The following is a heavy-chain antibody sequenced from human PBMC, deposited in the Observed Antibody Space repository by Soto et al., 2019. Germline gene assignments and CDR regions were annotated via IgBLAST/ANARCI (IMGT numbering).Heavy chain of an antibody. J-gene: IGHJ4*02. Sequence: QITLKESGPTLVKPTQTLTVTCTFSGFSLSTSGAGVAWIRQSPGKAPDWLGLISWKDENRYNPGLKSRLTITTDTSKNQVVLTMTDSDPVDTATYFCAHRYGGNCYRWYFDSWGQGTLVTVSS. D-gene: IGHD5-18*01. CDR3: AHRYGGNCYRWYFDS. CDR1: GFSLSTSGAG. CDR2: ISWKDEN. V-gene: IGHV2-5*01.